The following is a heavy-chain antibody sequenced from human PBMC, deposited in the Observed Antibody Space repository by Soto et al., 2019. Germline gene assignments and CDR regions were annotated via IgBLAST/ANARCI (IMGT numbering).Heavy chain of an antibody. CDR2: ISYDGSKK. J-gene: IGHJ6*02. CDR3: AKDLGGYTYMDYSYGMDV. CDR1: GFSFSSYG. V-gene: IGHV3-30*18. Sequence: GGSLRLSCAASGFSFSSYGLHWVRQAPGKGLEWAAIISYDGSKKYYADSVKGRFTISRDNSKNTLYLQMNSLRPEDTAVYYCAKDLGGYTYMDYSYGMDVWGQGTTVTVS. D-gene: IGHD5-18*01.